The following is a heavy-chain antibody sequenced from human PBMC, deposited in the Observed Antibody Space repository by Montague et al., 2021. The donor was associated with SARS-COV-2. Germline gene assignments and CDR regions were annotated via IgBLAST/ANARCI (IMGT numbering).Heavy chain of an antibody. CDR2: TYYRSKWYN. CDR3: TSGREGNYNVMDV. J-gene: IGHJ6*02. CDR1: GDSVASNKPT. D-gene: IGHD1-14*01. Sequence: CAISGDSVASNKPTSNGVTQSPSRGLQWLGRTYYRSKWYNDYAVSVRCRVTINPDTSKNQFSLQLNSVTPEDTAIYYCTSGREGNYNVMDVWGQGTTVTVSS. V-gene: IGHV6-1*01.